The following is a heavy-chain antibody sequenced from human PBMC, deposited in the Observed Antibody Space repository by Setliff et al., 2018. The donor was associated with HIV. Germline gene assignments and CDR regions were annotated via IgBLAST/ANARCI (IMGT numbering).Heavy chain of an antibody. CDR3: AREILSSSAIDY. D-gene: IGHD6-6*01. Sequence: PGGSLRLSCVASGITFSSYWMSWVRQAPGKGLEWVANIKQDGSERSYVDSVKGRFTISRDNAKNSLHLQMNSLRAEDTAVYYCAREILSSSAIDYWGQGTLVTVSS. CDR2: IKQDGSER. CDR1: GITFSSYW. J-gene: IGHJ4*02. V-gene: IGHV3-7*01.